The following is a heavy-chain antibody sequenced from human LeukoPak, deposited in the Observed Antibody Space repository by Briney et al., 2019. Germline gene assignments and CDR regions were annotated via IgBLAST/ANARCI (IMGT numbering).Heavy chain of an antibody. CDR3: AKDGVDYGGRPYYFDY. J-gene: IGHJ4*02. V-gene: IGHV3-9*01. CDR2: INWNSGSI. CDR1: GFTFDDYG. D-gene: IGHD4-23*01. Sequence: GGSLRLSCAASGFTFDDYGMHWFRQAPGNGLEWVSGINWNSGSIGYADSVKGRFTNSRDNANNSLYLQMHLLRAEDTAFYYCAKDGVDYGGRPYYFDYWGQGTLVTVSS.